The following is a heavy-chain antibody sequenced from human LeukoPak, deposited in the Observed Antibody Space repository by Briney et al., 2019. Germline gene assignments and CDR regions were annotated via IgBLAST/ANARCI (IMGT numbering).Heavy chain of an antibody. CDR2: INNDGSYT. Sequence: HPGGSLRLSCAASGFTFDDYAMHWVRQAPGKGLVWVSRINNDGSYTSYADSVKGRFTISRDNAKNTLYVQMNSLRAEDTAVYYCARMGHDILVPSGMDVWGQGTTVTVSS. J-gene: IGHJ6*02. D-gene: IGHD1-1*01. CDR3: ARMGHDILVPSGMDV. V-gene: IGHV3-74*01. CDR1: GFTFDDYA.